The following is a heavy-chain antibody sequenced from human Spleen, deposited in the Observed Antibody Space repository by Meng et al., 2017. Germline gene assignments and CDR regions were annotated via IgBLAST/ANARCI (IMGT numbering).Heavy chain of an antibody. CDR3: ARYEEWLLYGFDY. J-gene: IGHJ4*02. CDR2: INHSGST. CDR1: GGSFSGYY. D-gene: IGHD3-3*01. Sequence: QVEVQQWGAALLKPSEPLSLTWAVFGGSFSGYYWSWIRQPPGKGLEWIGEINHSGSTNYNPSLKSRVTISVDTSQNNLSLKLSSVTAADTAVYYCARYEEWLLYGFDYWGQGTLVTVSS. V-gene: IGHV4-34*01.